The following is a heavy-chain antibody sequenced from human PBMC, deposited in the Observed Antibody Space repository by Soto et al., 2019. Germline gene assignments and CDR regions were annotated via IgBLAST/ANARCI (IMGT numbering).Heavy chain of an antibody. Sequence: GPSVKVSSKASEAPFSSYAISWVRQAPGQGLEWMGGIIPIFGTANYAQKFQGRVTITADESTSTAYMELSSLRSEDTAVYYCVIAGAAAGPHAFDYWGQGTLVTVSS. CDR2: IIPIFGTA. CDR3: VIAGAAAGPHAFDY. D-gene: IGHD6-13*01. J-gene: IGHJ4*02. V-gene: IGHV1-69*13. CDR1: EAPFSSYA.